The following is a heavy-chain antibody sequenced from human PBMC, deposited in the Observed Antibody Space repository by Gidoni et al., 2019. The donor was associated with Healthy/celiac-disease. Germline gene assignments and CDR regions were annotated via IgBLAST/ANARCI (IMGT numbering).Heavy chain of an antibody. Sequence: EVQLVESGGGLVQPGGSLRLSCAASGFTFSSYSMHWVRQAPGKGLEWVSYISSSSSTIYYADSVKGRFTISRDNAKNSLYLQMNSLRAEDTAVYYCARILYLGITDYWGQGTLVTVSS. D-gene: IGHD1-20*01. V-gene: IGHV3-48*04. CDR1: GFTFSSYS. J-gene: IGHJ4*02. CDR3: ARILYLGITDY. CDR2: ISSSSSTI.